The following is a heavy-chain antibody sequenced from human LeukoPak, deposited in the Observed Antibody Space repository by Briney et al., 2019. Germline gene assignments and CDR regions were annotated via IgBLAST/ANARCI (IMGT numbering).Heavy chain of an antibody. J-gene: IGHJ4*02. V-gene: IGHV4-59*12. CDR1: GESISGFY. CDR3: ARSDILTGYLYYFDY. D-gene: IGHD3-9*01. Sequence: SETLSLTCTVSGESISGFYWNWIRQPPGKGLEWIGYIYYSGSTNYNPSLKSRVTISIDTSKNQFSLKLSSVTAADTAVYYCARSDILTGYLYYFDYWGQGTLVTVSS. CDR2: IYYSGST.